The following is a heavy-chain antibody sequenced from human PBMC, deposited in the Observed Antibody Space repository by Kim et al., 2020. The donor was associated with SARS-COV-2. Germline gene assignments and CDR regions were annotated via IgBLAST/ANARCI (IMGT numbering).Heavy chain of an antibody. CDR3: SRFGGNTQRGDNVFD. J-gene: IGHJ5*01. CDR1: GWSLIGSY. V-gene: IGHV4-34*01. Sequence: SETLSLTCAVPGWSLIGSYWSWIRQPPGKGLEWIGESNHSGGTNYNPSLKSGVTISVDTSKNQFSLKLSSGTAADTAVVYWSRFGGNTQRGDNVFD. D-gene: IGHD1-26*01. CDR2: SNHSGGT.